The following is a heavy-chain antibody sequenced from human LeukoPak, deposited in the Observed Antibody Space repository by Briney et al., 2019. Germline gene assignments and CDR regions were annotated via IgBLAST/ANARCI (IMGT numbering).Heavy chain of an antibody. J-gene: IGHJ4*02. CDR3: AKEGTSGSYPGGRSYYFDH. CDR2: ISGSGGST. D-gene: IGHD1-26*01. V-gene: IGHV3-23*01. CDR1: GFTFSSYA. Sequence: GGSLRFSCAASGFTFSSYAMSWVRQAPGKGLGWVSAISGSGGSTYYADSVKGRFTISRDNSKNTLYLQMNSLRAEDTAVYYCAKEGTSGSYPGGRSYYFDHWGQGTLVTVSS.